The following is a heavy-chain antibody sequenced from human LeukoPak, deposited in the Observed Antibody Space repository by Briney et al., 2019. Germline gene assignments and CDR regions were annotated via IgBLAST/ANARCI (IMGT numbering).Heavy chain of an antibody. CDR2: IRSKAYGGTT. V-gene: IGHV3-49*04. D-gene: IGHD3-22*01. CDR3: SGYYDSSGYYLAFFDY. CDR1: GFTFGDYA. J-gene: IGHJ4*02. Sequence: GGSLRLSCTASGFTFGDYAMSWVRQAPGKGLEWVGFIRSKAYGGTTEYAASVKGRFTISRDDSKSIAYLQMNSLKTEDTAVYYCSGYYDSSGYYLAFFDYWGQGTLVTVSS.